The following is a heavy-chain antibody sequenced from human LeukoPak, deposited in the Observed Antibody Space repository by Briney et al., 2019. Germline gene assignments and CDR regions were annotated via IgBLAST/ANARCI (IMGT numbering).Heavy chain of an antibody. J-gene: IGHJ4*02. CDR3: AREDYGGNSGNFDY. Sequence: GGSLRLSCAASGFTFSSYWMSWVRQAPGKGLEWVANIKQAGSEKYYVDSVAGRFTISRDNAKNTLYQQMNSLRAEDTAVYGCAREDYGGNSGNFDYWGQGTLITVSS. CDR1: GFTFSSYW. CDR2: IKQAGSEK. D-gene: IGHD4-23*01. V-gene: IGHV3-7*01.